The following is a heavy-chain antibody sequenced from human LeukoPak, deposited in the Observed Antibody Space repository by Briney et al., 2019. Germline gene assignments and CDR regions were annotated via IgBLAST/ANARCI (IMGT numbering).Heavy chain of an antibody. D-gene: IGHD6-6*01. V-gene: IGHV4-34*01. CDR3: ARGRGYSSSSYYFDY. Sequence: SETLSLTCAVYGGSFSGYYWSWIRQPPGKELEWIGEINHSGSTNYNPSLKSRVTISVDTSKNQFSLKLSSVTAADTAVYYCARGRGYSSSSYYFDYWGQGTLVTVSS. CDR2: INHSGST. CDR1: GGSFSGYY. J-gene: IGHJ4*02.